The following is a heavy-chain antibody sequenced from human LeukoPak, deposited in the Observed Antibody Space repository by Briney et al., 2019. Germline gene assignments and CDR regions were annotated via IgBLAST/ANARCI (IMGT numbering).Heavy chain of an antibody. J-gene: IGHJ3*02. CDR3: ARGRDGYNLVDAFDI. CDR1: GFTLSSYR. CDR2: ISSSSIYI. V-gene: IGHV3-21*01. D-gene: IGHD5-24*01. Sequence: GGSLRLSCAASGFTLSSYRMNWVRQAPGKGLEWVSSISSSSIYIYYADSLKGRFTISRDNAKKSLYLQMNSLRAEDTAVYYCARGRDGYNLVDAFDIWGQGIMVTVSS.